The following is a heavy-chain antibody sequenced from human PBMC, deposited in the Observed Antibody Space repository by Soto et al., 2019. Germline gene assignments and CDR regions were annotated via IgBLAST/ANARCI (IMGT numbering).Heavy chain of an antibody. CDR2: IYPGGVNI. CDR3: ARAFWSGPFAY. Sequence: ASVKVSCKAIGYSFTRHYMHRVRKAPEQGLEWMGTIYPGGVNIGYEQKFKGRVTMTKDTSTSTVYMELNSLTSEDTAVYYCARAFWSGPFAYWGQGTLVTVSS. J-gene: IGHJ4*02. V-gene: IGHV1-46*01. D-gene: IGHD3-3*01. CDR1: GYSFTRHY.